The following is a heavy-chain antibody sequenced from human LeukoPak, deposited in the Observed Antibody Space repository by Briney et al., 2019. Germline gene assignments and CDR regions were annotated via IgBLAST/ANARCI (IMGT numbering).Heavy chain of an antibody. CDR2: IYTNGST. CDR3: ARRRTSSYYAFDI. D-gene: IGHD2-2*01. Sequence: SETLSLTCTVSSGSVSGYYWSWIRQPAGKGLEWIGRIYTNGSTNYNPSLKGRVTMSEDTSKNHFSLKLNSVTAADTAVYYCARRRTSSYYAFDIWGQGTMVTVSS. V-gene: IGHV4-4*07. J-gene: IGHJ3*02. CDR1: SGSVSGYY.